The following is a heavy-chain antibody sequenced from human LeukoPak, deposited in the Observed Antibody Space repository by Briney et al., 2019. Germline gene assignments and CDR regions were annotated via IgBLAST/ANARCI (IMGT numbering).Heavy chain of an antibody. J-gene: IGHJ4*02. D-gene: IGHD3-10*01. CDR1: GFIVSSDY. CDR3: ARSPDYYGSGSYFAFDY. V-gene: IGHV3-66*01. Sequence: GGSLRLSCAVSGFIVSSDYMSWVRQAPGKGLEWVSVIYSGGSTYYADSVKGRFTISRDNSKNTLYLQMNSLRAEDTAVYYCARSPDYYGSGSYFAFDYWGQGTLVTVSS. CDR2: IYSGGST.